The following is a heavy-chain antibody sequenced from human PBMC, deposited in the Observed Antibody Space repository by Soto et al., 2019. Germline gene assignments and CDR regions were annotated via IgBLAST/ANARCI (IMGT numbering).Heavy chain of an antibody. CDR1: GFTFSSYA. Sequence: PGGSLRLSCAASGFTFSSYAMHWVRQAPGKGLEWVAVISYDGSNKYYADSVKGRFTISRDNSKNTLYLQMNSLRAGDTAVYYCAREEVWYSSGCLDYWGQGTQVTVSS. J-gene: IGHJ4*02. D-gene: IGHD6-19*01. CDR3: AREEVWYSSGCLDY. CDR2: ISYDGSNK. V-gene: IGHV3-30-3*01.